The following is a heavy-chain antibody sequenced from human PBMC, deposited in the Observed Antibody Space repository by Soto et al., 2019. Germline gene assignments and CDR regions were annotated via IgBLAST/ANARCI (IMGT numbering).Heavy chain of an antibody. CDR2: ISYDGTNK. V-gene: IGHV3-30*03. D-gene: IGHD3-10*01. Sequence: QVQLVESGGGVVQPGRSLRLSCAASGFPFTTYGMHWVREGPGKGLEWVAVISYDGTNKYYADSGKGRFTISRDNSKNTLYVQMNSLRPEDTALYYCVGGQYYFDYRGQGTLVTVSS. CDR3: VGGQYYFDY. J-gene: IGHJ4*02. CDR1: GFPFTTYG.